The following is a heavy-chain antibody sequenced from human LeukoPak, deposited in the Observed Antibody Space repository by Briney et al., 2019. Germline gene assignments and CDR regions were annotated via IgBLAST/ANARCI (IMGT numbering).Heavy chain of an antibody. CDR3: ATCGSYGHYYYYYMDV. J-gene: IGHJ6*03. CDR2: IKQDGSEK. V-gene: IGHV3-7*01. CDR1: GFTFSSYW. D-gene: IGHD1-26*01. Sequence: GGSLRLSCAASGFTFSSYWMSWVRQAPGKGLEWVANIKQDGSEKYYVDSVKGRFTISRDNSKNTLYLQMNSLRAEDTAVYYCATCGSYGHYYYYYMDVWGKGTTVTISS.